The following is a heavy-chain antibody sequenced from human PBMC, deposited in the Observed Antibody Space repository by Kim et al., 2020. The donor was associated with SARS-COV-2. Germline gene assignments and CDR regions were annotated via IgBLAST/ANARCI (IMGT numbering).Heavy chain of an antibody. Sequence: KGRFTISRDNAKNSLYLKMNRRRAEDTAVYYCARERSGYFAHNSDGMDVWGQGTTVTVSS. D-gene: IGHD3-22*01. CDR3: ARERSGYFAHNSDGMDV. V-gene: IGHV3-11*06. J-gene: IGHJ6*02.